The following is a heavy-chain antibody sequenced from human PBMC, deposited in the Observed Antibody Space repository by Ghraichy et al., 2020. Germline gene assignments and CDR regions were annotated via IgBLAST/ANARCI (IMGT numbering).Heavy chain of an antibody. CDR2: IGTRGDT. J-gene: IGHJ3*02. CDR1: GFTFRRSD. D-gene: IGHD6-25*01. V-gene: IGHV3-13*01. Sequence: GGSLRLSCAASGFTFRRSDMHWVRQATGGGLEWVSAIGTRGDTFYADSVKGRFTISRDNAENSLYLEMNSLIAGDTAVYYCARGLGMAAAATPKDDCFEIWGQGTMVTVSS. CDR3: ARGLGMAAAATPKDDCFEI.